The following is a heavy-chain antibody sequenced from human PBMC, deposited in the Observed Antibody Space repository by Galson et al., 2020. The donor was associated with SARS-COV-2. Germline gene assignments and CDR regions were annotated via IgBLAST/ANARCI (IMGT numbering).Heavy chain of an antibody. J-gene: IGHJ2*01. CDR2: IYWDDDK. D-gene: IGHD3-10*01. V-gene: IGHV2-5*02. CDR1: GFSLSTSGVG. CDR3: AHWAPGQVQGRRLRKYWYFDL. Sequence: SGPTLVKPTQTLTLTCTFSGFSLSTSGVGVGWIRQPPGKALEWLALIYWDDDKRYSPSLKSRLTITKDTSKNQVVLTMTNMDPVDTATYYCAHWAPGQVQGRRLRKYWYFDLWGRGTLVTVSS.